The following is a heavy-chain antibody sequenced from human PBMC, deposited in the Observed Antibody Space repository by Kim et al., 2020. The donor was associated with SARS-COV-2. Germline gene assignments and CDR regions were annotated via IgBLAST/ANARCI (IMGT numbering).Heavy chain of an antibody. CDR1: GASVSSGGYF. Sequence: SETLSLTCTVSGASVSSGGYFWSWIRQPPGKGLVWIGYIYYSGISNYNPSLKSRVTISLDTSKNQFSLKLNSVTAADTALYYCARRLGSGWYYFDYWGQGTLVTVSS. J-gene: IGHJ4*02. V-gene: IGHV4-61*08. CDR2: IYYSGIS. D-gene: IGHD6-19*01. CDR3: ARRLGSGWYYFDY.